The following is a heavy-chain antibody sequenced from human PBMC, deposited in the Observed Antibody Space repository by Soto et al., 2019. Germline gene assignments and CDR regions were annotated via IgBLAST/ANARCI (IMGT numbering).Heavy chain of an antibody. CDR3: ARDPATAVAGDNGMDV. V-gene: IGHV4-4*02. CDR1: GGSISSSNW. Sequence: SETLSLTCAVSGGSISSSNWWSWVRQPPRKGLEWIGEIYHSGSTNYNPSLKSRVTISVDKSKNQFSLKLSSVTAADTAVYYCARDPATAVAGDNGMDVWGQGTTVTVSS. J-gene: IGHJ6*02. D-gene: IGHD6-19*01. CDR2: IYHSGST.